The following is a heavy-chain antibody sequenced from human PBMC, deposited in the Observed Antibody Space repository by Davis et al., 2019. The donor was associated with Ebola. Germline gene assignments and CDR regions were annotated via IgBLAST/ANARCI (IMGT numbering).Heavy chain of an antibody. J-gene: IGHJ5*02. CDR3: AKASTWCSSTSCYTGEEGYGIS. V-gene: IGHV3-23*01. D-gene: IGHD2-2*02. CDR1: GFTFSSYA. CDR2: FSGSGGST. Sequence: PGGSLRLSCAASGFTFSSYAMSWVRQAPGKGLEWVSAFSGSGGSTYYADSVKGRFTISRDNSKNTLYLQMNSLRAEDTAVYYCAKASTWCSSTSCYTGEEGYGISWGQGTLVTVSS.